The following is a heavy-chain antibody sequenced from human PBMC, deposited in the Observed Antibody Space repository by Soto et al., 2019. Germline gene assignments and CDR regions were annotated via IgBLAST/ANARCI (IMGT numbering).Heavy chain of an antibody. V-gene: IGHV1-69*13. D-gene: IGHD2-2*02. CDR3: ARDPWRHDGMPIYRPVYYYYGMDV. J-gene: IGHJ6*02. CDR2: IIPIFGTA. Sequence: RPSVKVSCKASRGTFSSYAISWVRQAPGQGLEWMGGIIPIFGTANYAQKFQGRVTITADESTSTAYMELSSLRSEDTAVYYCARDPWRHDGMPIYRPVYYYYGMDVWGQGTTVTVSS. CDR1: RGTFSSYA.